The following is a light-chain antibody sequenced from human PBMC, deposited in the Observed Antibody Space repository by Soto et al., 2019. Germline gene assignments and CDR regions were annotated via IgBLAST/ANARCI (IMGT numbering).Light chain of an antibody. CDR1: QSISSW. V-gene: IGKV1-39*01. CDR3: QKSYSTPRT. CDR2: AAS. J-gene: IGKJ1*01. Sequence: DIQMTHSPSTRSASVVERVTITCLASQSISSWLAWYQQKPGKAPKLLIYAASSLQSGVPSRFSGSGSGTDFTLTISSLQPEDFATYYCQKSYSTPRTFGQGTKVDIK.